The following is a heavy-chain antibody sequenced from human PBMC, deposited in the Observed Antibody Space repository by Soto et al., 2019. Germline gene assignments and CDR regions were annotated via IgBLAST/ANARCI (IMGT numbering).Heavy chain of an antibody. CDR1: GYTFTGYY. Sequence: ASVKVSCKASGYTFTGYYMHWVRQAPGQGREWMGWINPNSGGTNYAQKFQGWVTMTRDTSISTAYMELSRLRSDDTAVYYCARGGECSSSWYLYGSGLTNWFDPWGQGXLVTVSS. J-gene: IGHJ5*02. D-gene: IGHD6-13*01. CDR3: ARGGECSSSWYLYGSGLTNWFDP. V-gene: IGHV1-2*04. CDR2: INPNSGGT.